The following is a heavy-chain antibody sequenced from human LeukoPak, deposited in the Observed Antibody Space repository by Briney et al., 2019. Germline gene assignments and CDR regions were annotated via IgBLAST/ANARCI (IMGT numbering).Heavy chain of an antibody. CDR1: GGTFSSYA. V-gene: IGHV1-69*04. Sequence: GASVKVSCKASGGTFSSYAISWVRQAPGQGLGWMGRIIPILGIANYAQKFQGRVTMTRDTSISTAYMELSRLRSDDTAVYYCASGGWYNEDYYYYYYGMDVWGQGTTVTVSS. CDR3: ASGGWYNEDYYYYYYGMDV. D-gene: IGHD6-19*01. CDR2: IIPILGIA. J-gene: IGHJ6*02.